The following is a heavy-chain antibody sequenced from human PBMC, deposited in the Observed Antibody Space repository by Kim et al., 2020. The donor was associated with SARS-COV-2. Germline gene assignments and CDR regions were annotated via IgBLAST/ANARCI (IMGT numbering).Heavy chain of an antibody. CDR1: GFTFSSYA. Sequence: GGSLRLSCAASGFTFSSYAMHWVRQAPGKGLEWVALIWYDGSNKYYADSVKGRFTISRDNSKNTRYLQMNSLRADDTAVYYCATVNSGIGAAAHFDYWG. V-gene: IGHV3-33*01. CDR3: ATVNSGIGAAAHFDY. D-gene: IGHD6-13*01. CDR2: IWYDGSNK. J-gene: IGHJ4*01.